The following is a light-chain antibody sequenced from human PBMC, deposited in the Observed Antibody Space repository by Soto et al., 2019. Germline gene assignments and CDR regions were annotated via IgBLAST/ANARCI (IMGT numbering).Light chain of an antibody. CDR3: SSYTAGGTI. CDR1: SSDVGAYNY. Sequence: QSVLTQPRSVSGSPGQSVTISCTGTSSDVGAYNYVSWYQQHPGKAPKLMIYEVNKRPSGVPDRFSGSKSGNTASLTISGLQAEDEADYYCSSYTAGGTIFGTGTKVTVL. CDR2: EVN. J-gene: IGLJ1*01. V-gene: IGLV2-11*01.